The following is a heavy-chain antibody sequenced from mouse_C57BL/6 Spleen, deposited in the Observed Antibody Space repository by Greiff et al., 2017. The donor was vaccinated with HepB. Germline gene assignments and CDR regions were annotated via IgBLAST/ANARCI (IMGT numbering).Heavy chain of an antibody. J-gene: IGHJ3*01. CDR1: GFTFSSYG. CDR2: ISSGGSYT. D-gene: IGHD2-13*01. Sequence: EVMLVESGGDLVKPGGSLKLSCAASGFTFSSYGMSWVRQTPDKRLEWVATISSGGSYTYYPDSVKGRFTISRDNAKNTLYLQMSSLKSEDTAMYYCASGDYVTPAWLAYWGQGTLVTVSA. V-gene: IGHV5-6*01. CDR3: ASGDYVTPAWLAY.